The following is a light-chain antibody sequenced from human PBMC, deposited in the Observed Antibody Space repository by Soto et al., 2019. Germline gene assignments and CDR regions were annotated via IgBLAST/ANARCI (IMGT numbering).Light chain of an antibody. CDR2: GAS. CDR3: QQFGGSPPSWT. CDR1: QSVSSNS. V-gene: IGKV3-20*01. J-gene: IGKJ1*01. Sequence: ESVLTQSPGTLSLSPGERATLSCRASQSVSSNSLAWYQQKPGQAPRLLIYGASSRATGTPDRFSGSGSGTDFTLTISRLEPEDFAVYYCQQFGGSPPSWTSGQGTKVEI.